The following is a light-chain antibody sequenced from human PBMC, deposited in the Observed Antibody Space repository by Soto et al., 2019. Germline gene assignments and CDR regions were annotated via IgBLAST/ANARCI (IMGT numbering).Light chain of an antibody. CDR3: SSYTSSNTLV. CDR1: TSDVDGYNY. J-gene: IGLJ3*02. Sequence: QSVLTQPASVSGSPGQSITISCSGTTSDVDGYNYVSWHQHHPGKAPKLMIYEVSNRPSGVSNRFSGSKSGNTASLTISGLQAEDEADYYCSSYTSSNTLVFGGGTKLTVL. V-gene: IGLV2-14*01. CDR2: EVS.